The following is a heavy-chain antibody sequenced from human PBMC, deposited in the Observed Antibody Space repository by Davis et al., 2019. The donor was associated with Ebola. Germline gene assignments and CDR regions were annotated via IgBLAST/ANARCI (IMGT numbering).Heavy chain of an antibody. CDR1: GFTFSSYW. J-gene: IGHJ2*01. CDR3: ARASCGGSCYLRTVRDWYFDL. CDR2: INSDGSST. V-gene: IGHV3-74*01. D-gene: IGHD2-15*01. Sequence: PGGSLRLSCAASGFTFSSYWMHWVRQAPGKGLVWVSRINSDGSSTSYADSVKGRFTISRDNAKNTLYLQMNSLRAEDTAVYYCARASCGGSCYLRTVRDWYFDLWGRGTLVTVSS.